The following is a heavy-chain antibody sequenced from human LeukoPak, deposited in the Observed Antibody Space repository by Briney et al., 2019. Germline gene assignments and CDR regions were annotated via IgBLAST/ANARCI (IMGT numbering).Heavy chain of an antibody. CDR1: GLTISNYW. D-gene: IGHD3-10*01. CDR3: ARGRGVSLDY. CDR2: INSEGSSI. J-gene: IGHJ4*02. V-gene: IGHV3-74*01. Sequence: PGGSLRLSGAASGLTISNYWMPWVRQVPGKGLVWVSRINSEGSSISYADSVKGRFTISRDNAKNTLNLQMNSLRAEDTAVYYCARGRGVSLDYWGQGALVTVSS.